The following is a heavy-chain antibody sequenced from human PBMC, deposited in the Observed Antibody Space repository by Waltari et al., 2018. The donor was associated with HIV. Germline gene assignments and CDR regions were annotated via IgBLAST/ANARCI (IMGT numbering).Heavy chain of an antibody. Sequence: VQLPPGGRRLWKPSEPFSITSAAPGAPSLGFVRSGCTNSPGKGLEWIGDIDHTGNTNYKSSRKIRVTVSVDTSKNQFSLRLTSVTAADTSMYYCARGQGWGSPPGHFDVWGRGTLVTVSS. D-gene: IGHD7-27*01. CDR2: IDHTGNT. J-gene: IGHJ2*01. CDR3: ARGQGWGSPPGHFDV. V-gene: IGHV4-34*02. CDR1: GAPSLGFV.